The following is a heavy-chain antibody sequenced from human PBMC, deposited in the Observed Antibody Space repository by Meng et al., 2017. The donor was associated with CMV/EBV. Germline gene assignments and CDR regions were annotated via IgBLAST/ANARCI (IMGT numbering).Heavy chain of an antibody. CDR3: ARDRIAARIYYGMDV. J-gene: IGHJ6*02. V-gene: IGHV3-7*01. D-gene: IGHD6-6*01. CDR1: GFTFSSYW. Sequence: GESLKISCAASGFTFSSYWMSWVRQAPGKGLEWVANIKQDGSEKYYVDSVKGRFTISRDNAKNSLYLQMNSLRAEDTAVYYCARDRIAARIYYGMDVWGQGTTVTVSS. CDR2: IKQDGSEK.